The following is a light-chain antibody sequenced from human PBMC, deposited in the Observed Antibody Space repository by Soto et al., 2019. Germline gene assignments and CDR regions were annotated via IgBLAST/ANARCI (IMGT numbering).Light chain of an antibody. V-gene: IGKV3-20*01. J-gene: IGKJ1*01. CDR1: QSVSSTY. CDR2: GAS. CDR3: QHYGSSPTWT. Sequence: TQSPSSLSASVGDRATLSCRASQSVSSTYLAWYQQKPGQAPRLLIYGASSRATGIPERFSGSGSGTDFTLTISRLEPEDFAVYYCQHYGSSPTWTFGQGTKVDIK.